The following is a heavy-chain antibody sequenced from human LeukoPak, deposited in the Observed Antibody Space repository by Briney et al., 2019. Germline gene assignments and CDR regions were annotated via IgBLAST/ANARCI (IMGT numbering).Heavy chain of an antibody. CDR1: GYSFTSYW. Sequence: GESLNISCKGSGYSFTSYWIGWVRQMPGKGLEWMGIIYPGDSDTRYSPSFQGQVTISADKSISTAYLQWSSLKASDTAMYYCARLERQQLANNWFDPWGQGTLVTVSS. V-gene: IGHV5-51*01. CDR3: ARLERQQLANNWFDP. D-gene: IGHD6-13*01. J-gene: IGHJ5*02. CDR2: IYPGDSDT.